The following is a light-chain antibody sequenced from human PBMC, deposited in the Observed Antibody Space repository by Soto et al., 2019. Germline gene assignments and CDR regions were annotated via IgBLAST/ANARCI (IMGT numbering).Light chain of an antibody. V-gene: IGKV1-33*01. J-gene: IGKJ2*01. CDR2: DAS. CDR1: QDIGNY. Sequence: DTQMTQSPSSLSASVGDRVTITCQASQDIGNYLNWYQQKPGKAPKLLIYDASNLETGVTSRFSGSGSGTGFTFTISSLVPEDIATYYCQQYDHIPYTFGQGTKLEIK. CDR3: QQYDHIPYT.